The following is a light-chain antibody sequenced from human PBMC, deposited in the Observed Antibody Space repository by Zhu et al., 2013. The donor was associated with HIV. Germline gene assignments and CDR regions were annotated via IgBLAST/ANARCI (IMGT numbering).Light chain of an antibody. CDR2: EVT. Sequence: QSALTQPASVSESPGQSITISCTGTSSDVGSYNLVSWYQHHPGQAPKLMIYEVTKRPSGVSDRFSASKSGNTASLTISGLQDDDEAEYYCNSHRSGTTLVLFGGGTKVTVL. CDR1: SSDVGSYNL. V-gene: IGLV2-14*02. J-gene: IGLJ2*01. CDR3: NSHRSGTTLVL.